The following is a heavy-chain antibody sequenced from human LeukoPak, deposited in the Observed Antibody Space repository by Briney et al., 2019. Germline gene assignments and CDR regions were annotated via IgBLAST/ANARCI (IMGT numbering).Heavy chain of an antibody. D-gene: IGHD3-10*01. CDR3: ARLQNYQLVLWFGDHLKGYYMDV. J-gene: IGHJ6*03. CDR1: GFTFSSYG. V-gene: IGHV3-30*02. Sequence: QSGGSLRLSCAASGFTFSSYGMHWVRQAPGKGLEWVAFIRYDGSNKYYADSVKGRFTISRDNSKNTLYLQMNSLRAEDTAVYYCARLQNYQLVLWFGDHLKGYYMDVWGKGTTVTISS. CDR2: IRYDGSNK.